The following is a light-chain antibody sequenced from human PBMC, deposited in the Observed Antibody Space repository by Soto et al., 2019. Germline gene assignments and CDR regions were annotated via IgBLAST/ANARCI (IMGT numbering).Light chain of an antibody. CDR2: GIS. CDR1: QAIRND. J-gene: IGKJ2*03. Sequence: AIQMTQSPSSLSASVGDTVTFTCRASQAIRNDLGWFQQRPGKPPKLLIYGISILQTGVPSRFSGSGSGTDFTLTISGLQPEDFATYYCLHYASFPYSFGQGTRLEI. V-gene: IGKV1-6*01. CDR3: LHYASFPYS.